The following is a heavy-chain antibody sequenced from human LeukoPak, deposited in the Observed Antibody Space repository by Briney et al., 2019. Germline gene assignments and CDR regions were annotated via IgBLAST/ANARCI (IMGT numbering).Heavy chain of an antibody. CDR3: ARDRAWNYFDY. CDR2: ISNDGSRK. V-gene: IGHV3-30*03. CDR1: GFTFSRHG. D-gene: IGHD3-3*01. J-gene: IGHJ4*02. Sequence: GGSLRLSCAPSGFTFSRHGMHWVRQAPGKGLEWVAIISNDGSRKYYAHSVEGRFTISRDNSRNTLYLQMDSLRAEDTAVYYCARDRAWNYFDYWGQGTLVTVSS.